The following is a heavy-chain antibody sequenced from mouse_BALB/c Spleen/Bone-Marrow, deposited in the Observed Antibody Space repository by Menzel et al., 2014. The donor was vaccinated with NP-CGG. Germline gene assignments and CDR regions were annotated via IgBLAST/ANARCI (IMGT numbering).Heavy chain of an antibody. CDR2: IDPYYGGT. V-gene: IGHV1-39*01. CDR3: ARKGGSSYVWYFDV. Sequence: EVQLQQSGPELKKPGASVKISCKASGYSFTGYNMNWVKQSNGKSLEWIGNIDPYYGGTSYNQKFKGKATLTVDKSSSTAYMQLKSLTSKDSAVYYCARKGGSSYVWYFDVWGAGTTVTVSS. CDR1: GYSFTGYN. J-gene: IGHJ1*01. D-gene: IGHD1-1*01.